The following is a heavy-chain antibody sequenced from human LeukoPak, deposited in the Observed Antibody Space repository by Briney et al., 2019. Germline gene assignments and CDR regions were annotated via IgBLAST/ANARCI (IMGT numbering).Heavy chain of an antibody. D-gene: IGHD3-10*01. CDR2: INPNSGGT. V-gene: IGHV1-2*02. CDR3: ARASMVRGVNWFDP. CDR1: GYTFTGYY. J-gene: IGHJ5*02. Sequence: VASVKVSCKASGYTFTGYYMHWVRQAPGQGLEWMGWINPNSGGTNYAQKFQGRVTMTRDTSISTAYMELSRLRSDDTAVYYCARASMVRGVNWFDPWGQGTLVTVSS.